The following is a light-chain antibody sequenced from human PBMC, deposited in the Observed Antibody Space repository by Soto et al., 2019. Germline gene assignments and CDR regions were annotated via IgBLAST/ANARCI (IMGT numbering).Light chain of an antibody. CDR2: GAS. Sequence: EIVLTQSPGTLSLSPGEGATLSCRASQSISSNFLAWYQQKRGQAPRLLIHGASNRATGIPDGFSGSGSGTDFTLTITRLEPEDFEVYYCQQYGGSPRTFGQGTKVDIK. J-gene: IGKJ1*01. CDR1: QSISSNF. CDR3: QQYGGSPRT. V-gene: IGKV3-20*01.